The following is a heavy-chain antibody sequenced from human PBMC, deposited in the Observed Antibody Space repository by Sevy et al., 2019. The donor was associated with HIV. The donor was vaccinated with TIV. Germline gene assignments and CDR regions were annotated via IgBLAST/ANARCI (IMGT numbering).Heavy chain of an antibody. CDR3: ARHTRYCSGGSCYKTLDY. Sequence: SETLFLTCTVSGGSISSSSYYWGWIRQPPGKGLEWIGSIYYSGSTYYNPSLKSRVTISVDTSKNQFSLKLSSVTAADTAVYYCARHTRYCSGGSCYKTLDYWGQGTLVTVSS. V-gene: IGHV4-39*01. J-gene: IGHJ4*02. D-gene: IGHD2-15*01. CDR1: GGSISSSSYY. CDR2: IYYSGST.